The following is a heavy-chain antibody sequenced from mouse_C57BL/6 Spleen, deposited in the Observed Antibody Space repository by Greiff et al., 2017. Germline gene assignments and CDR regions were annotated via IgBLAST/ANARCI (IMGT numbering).Heavy chain of an antibody. CDR1: GYTFTDYY. D-gene: IGHD2-3*01. CDR3: AREDGGYYWAMDY. Sequence: EVQLQQSGPELVKPGASVKMSCKASGYTFTDYYMHWVKQSHGKSLEWIGYIYPNNGGNGYNQKFKGKATLTDNKSSSAAYMELRSLTSEDSADYCCAREDGGYYWAMDYWGQGTSVTVSS. V-gene: IGHV1-34*01. J-gene: IGHJ4*01. CDR2: IYPNNGGN.